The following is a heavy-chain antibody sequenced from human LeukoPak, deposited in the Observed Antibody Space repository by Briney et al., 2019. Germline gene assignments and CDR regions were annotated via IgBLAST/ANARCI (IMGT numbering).Heavy chain of an antibody. CDR3: TKGYYEPFDV. Sequence: SETLSLTCTVSSGFSTPYYWNWIRQPPGKGLEWIGCVSDTGRTTYNPSLKSRLTISVDTSKRQFSLTLTSLTAADTAVYYCTKGYYEPFDVWGQGILVTVSS. CDR2: VSDTGRT. V-gene: IGHV4-59*01. J-gene: IGHJ4*02. D-gene: IGHD3-16*01. CDR1: SGFSTPYY.